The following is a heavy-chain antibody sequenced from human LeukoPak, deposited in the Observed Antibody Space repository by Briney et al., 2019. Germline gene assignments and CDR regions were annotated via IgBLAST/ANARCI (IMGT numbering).Heavy chain of an antibody. D-gene: IGHD2-15*01. Sequence: GGSLRLSCAASGFIFSTYAMTWVRQAPGKGLEWVSAMSGSGDTTYYADSVKGRCTISRDNSKNTLYLQMNSLRAEDTAIYYCVKTSAYRHTPFYFDSWAREPWSPSLQ. V-gene: IGHV3-23*01. CDR1: GFIFSTYA. CDR3: VKTSAYRHTPFYFDS. CDR2: MSGSGDTT. J-gene: IGHJ4*02.